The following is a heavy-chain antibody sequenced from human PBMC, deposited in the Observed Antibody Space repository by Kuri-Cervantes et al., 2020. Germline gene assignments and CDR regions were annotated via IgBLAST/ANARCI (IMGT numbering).Heavy chain of an antibody. D-gene: IGHD5-24*01. CDR3: ARDMGYNYAFDI. J-gene: IGHJ3*02. CDR1: GFSVSSNY. Sequence: GESLKISCAASGFSVSSNYMSWVRQAPGKGLEWVSVIYSGGSTYYADSVKGRFTISRDNSKNTLYLQMNSLRAEDTAVYYCARDMGYNYAFDIWGQGTMVTVSS. CDR2: IYSGGST. V-gene: IGHV3-66*01.